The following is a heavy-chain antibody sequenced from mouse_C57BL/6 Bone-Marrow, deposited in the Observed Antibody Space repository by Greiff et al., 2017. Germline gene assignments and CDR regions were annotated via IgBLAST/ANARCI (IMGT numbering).Heavy chain of an antibody. CDR2: IYPRDGST. J-gene: IGHJ1*03. Sequence: QVHVKQSGPELVKPGASVKLSCKASGYTFTSYDMNWVKQRPGQGLEWIGWIYPRDGSTKYNEKFKGKATLTVDTSSSTAYMELHSLTSEDSAVYYCAGDYGSGSWYFDGGGTGTAVTVSS. V-gene: IGHV1-85*01. CDR3: AGDYGSGSWYFDG. D-gene: IGHD1-1*01. CDR1: GYTFTSYD.